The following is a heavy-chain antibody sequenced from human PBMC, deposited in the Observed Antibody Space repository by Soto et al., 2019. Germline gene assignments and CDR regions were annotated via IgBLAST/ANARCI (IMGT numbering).Heavy chain of an antibody. D-gene: IGHD1-1*01. V-gene: IGHV3-74*03. Sequence: EVQLVASGGGLVQPGGSLTLSCAASGFTFSSYWMHWVRQAPGEGLVWVSYIKPDGSRTKDADSVKGRFTISRDNARNTLYLRMNSLRAEDTAVYYCARDNNWSYDSWGRGTLVTVSS. CDR2: IKPDGSRT. CDR1: GFTFSSYW. CDR3: ARDNNWSYDS. J-gene: IGHJ4*02.